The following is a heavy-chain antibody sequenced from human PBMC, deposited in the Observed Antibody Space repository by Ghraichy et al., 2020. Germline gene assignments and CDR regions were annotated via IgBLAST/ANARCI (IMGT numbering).Heavy chain of an antibody. D-gene: IGHD3-22*01. CDR1: GGSISSSDYY. Sequence: SQTLSLTCTVSGGSISSSDYYWGWIRQPPGKGLEWIGSTYYSATTYYNPSLKSRVTISVDTSKNQFSLKLSSVTAADTAVYYCARHMADSPYDRFDLWGRGTLVTVSS. J-gene: IGHJ2*01. CDR2: TYYSATT. V-gene: IGHV4-39*01. CDR3: ARHMADSPYDRFDL.